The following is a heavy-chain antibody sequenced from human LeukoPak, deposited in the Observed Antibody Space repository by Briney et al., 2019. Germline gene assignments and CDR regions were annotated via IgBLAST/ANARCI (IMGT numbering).Heavy chain of an antibody. D-gene: IGHD3-22*01. CDR2: IYTSGST. V-gene: IGHV4-4*09. J-gene: IGHJ5*02. Sequence: SETLSLTCTVSGGSISSYYWSWIRQPPGKGLEWIGYIYTSGSTNYNPSLKSRVTISVDTSKNQFSLKLSSVPAADTAVYYCARRLYYYDSSGYYGWFDPWGQGTLVTVSS. CDR1: GGSISSYY. CDR3: ARRLYYYDSSGYYGWFDP.